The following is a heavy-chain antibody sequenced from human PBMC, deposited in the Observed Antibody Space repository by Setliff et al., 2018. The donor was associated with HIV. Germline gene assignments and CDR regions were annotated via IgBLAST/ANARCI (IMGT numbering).Heavy chain of an antibody. Sequence: ASVKVSCKVSGYTLTELSMHWVRQAPGKGLEWMGRFDPEDGDTIYAQKFQGRVTMTEDTSADTAYMELSSLRSEDTAVYYCATAKEVWLAEGGFDYWAREPGSPSPQ. CDR2: FDPEDGDT. V-gene: IGHV1-24*01. CDR1: GYTLTELS. CDR3: ATAKEVWLAEGGFDY. J-gene: IGHJ4*02. D-gene: IGHD6-19*01.